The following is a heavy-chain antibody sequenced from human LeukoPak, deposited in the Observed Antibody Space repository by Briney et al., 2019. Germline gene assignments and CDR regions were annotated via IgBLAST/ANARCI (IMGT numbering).Heavy chain of an antibody. D-gene: IGHD2/OR15-2a*01. Sequence: GGSLRLSCAASGFTFSNHGMHWVRQAPGKGLEWVAVIWYDGSNKYYVDFVKGRFTISRDNSKNTLYLQMNSLRAEDTAVYYCAMYNSLSHLDYWGQGTLVTVSS. CDR2: IWYDGSNK. CDR1: GFTFSNHG. CDR3: AMYNSLSHLDY. J-gene: IGHJ4*02. V-gene: IGHV3-33*01.